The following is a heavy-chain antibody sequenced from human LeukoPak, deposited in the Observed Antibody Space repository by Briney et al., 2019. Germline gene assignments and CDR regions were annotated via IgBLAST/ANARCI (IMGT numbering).Heavy chain of an antibody. CDR1: GYTFTSYG. V-gene: IGHV1-3*03. Sequence: ASVKVSCKASGYTFTSYGISWVRQAPGQRLEWMGWINAGNGNTKYSQEFQGRVTITRDTSASTAYMELSSLRSEDMAVYYCARDHYHYDFWSGYYTALDYWGQGTLVTVSS. CDR2: INAGNGNT. D-gene: IGHD3-3*01. J-gene: IGHJ4*02. CDR3: ARDHYHYDFWSGYYTALDY.